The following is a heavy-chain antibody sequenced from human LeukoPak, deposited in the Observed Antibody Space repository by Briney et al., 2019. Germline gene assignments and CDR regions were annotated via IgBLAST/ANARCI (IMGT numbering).Heavy chain of an antibody. D-gene: IGHD2-2*02. Sequence: GGSLRLSCAASGFTFSSYGMHWVRQAPGKGLEWVAFIRYDGSNKYYADSVKGRFTISRDNSKNTLYLQMNSLRAEDTAVYYCASLGYCSSTSCYIHYYYMDVWGKGTTVTVSS. J-gene: IGHJ6*03. CDR2: IRYDGSNK. CDR1: GFTFSSYG. V-gene: IGHV3-30*02. CDR3: ASLGYCSSTSCYIHYYYMDV.